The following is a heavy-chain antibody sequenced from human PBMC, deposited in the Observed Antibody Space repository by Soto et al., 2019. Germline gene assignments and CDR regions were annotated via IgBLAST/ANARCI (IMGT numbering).Heavy chain of an antibody. J-gene: IGHJ6*02. CDR3: AREGPAPYYFYGTDV. V-gene: IGHV1-18*01. CDR1: GYSFTTYG. CDR2: ISAYNGNT. Sequence: QVQLVQSGGEVKKPGASVKVSCKTSGYSFTTYGISWVRQAPGQGLEWMGWISAYNGNTNYAQKLQGRVPITTDTPASTAYMELRSLRSDDTGVYYCAREGPAPYYFYGTDVWGQGSTVTFAS.